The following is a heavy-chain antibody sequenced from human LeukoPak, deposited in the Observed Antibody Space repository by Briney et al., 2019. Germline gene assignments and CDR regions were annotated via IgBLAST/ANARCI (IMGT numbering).Heavy chain of an antibody. CDR3: ARGRDGYNFLNRGEYYYFDY. CDR2: FYTSGST. Sequence: SETLSLTCTVSGGSISSGSYYWSWIRQPAGKGLEWIGRFYTSGSTNYNPSLKSRVTISVDTSKHQFSLKLNSVTAADTAVYYCARGRDGYNFLNRGEYYYFDYWGQGTLVTVSS. D-gene: IGHD5-24*01. CDR1: GGSISSGSYY. V-gene: IGHV4-61*02. J-gene: IGHJ4*02.